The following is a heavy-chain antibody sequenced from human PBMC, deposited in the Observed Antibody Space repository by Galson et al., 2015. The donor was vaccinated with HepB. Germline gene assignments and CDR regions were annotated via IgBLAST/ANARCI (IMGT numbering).Heavy chain of an antibody. Sequence: QSGAEVKKPGESLRISCKGSGYSFTNYWISWVRQMPGKGLEWMGRIDPSDSYTNYSPSFQGHATITADKSISTAYMLWSSLKASDTAMYYCARQNNWNGGGFVPWGQGTLVTVSS. CDR3: ARQNNWNGGGFVP. CDR2: IDPSDSYT. J-gene: IGHJ5*02. D-gene: IGHD1-20*01. CDR1: GYSFTNYW. V-gene: IGHV5-10-1*01.